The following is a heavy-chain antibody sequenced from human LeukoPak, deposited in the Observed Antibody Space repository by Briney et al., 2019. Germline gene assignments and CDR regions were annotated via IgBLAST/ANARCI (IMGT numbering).Heavy chain of an antibody. CDR1: GFTFSDYA. CDR2: ISGDGGTT. J-gene: IGHJ4*02. CDR3: ATDRGYSGYGTFDY. Sequence: GGSLRLSCAASGFTFSDYAMAWVRQAPGKGPEWVSTISGDGGTTYYADSVKGRFTISRDDSTDTLYLLMNTLRAADSALYYCATDRGYSGYGTFDYWGQGTLVSVSS. V-gene: IGHV3-23*01. D-gene: IGHD5-12*01.